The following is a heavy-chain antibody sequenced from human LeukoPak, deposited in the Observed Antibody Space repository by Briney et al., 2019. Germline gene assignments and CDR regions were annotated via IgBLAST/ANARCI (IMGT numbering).Heavy chain of an antibody. J-gene: IGHJ4*02. Sequence: GASVKVSCKASGYTFTSYYIHWVRQAPGQGLEWVGLTGSATSLPQKFRGRVTVTRDTSTNTAFMELRSLRFEDTAVYYCATETGSSSWYYWGQGTLVTVSS. CDR1: GYTFTSYY. CDR3: ATETGSSSWYY. CDR2: LTGSAT. V-gene: IGHV1-46*01. D-gene: IGHD6-13*01.